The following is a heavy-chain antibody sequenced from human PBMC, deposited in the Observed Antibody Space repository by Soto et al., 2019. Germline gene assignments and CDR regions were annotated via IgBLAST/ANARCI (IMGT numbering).Heavy chain of an antibody. J-gene: IGHJ3*02. CDR3: ARHPRCYFAPPGSAFDI. CDR1: GYSFTSYW. Sequence: GESLKISCKGSGYSFTSYWIGWVRQMPGKGLEWMGIIYPGDSDTRYSPSFQGQVTISADKSISTAYLQWSSLKASDTAMYYCARHPRCYFAPPGSAFDIRGLRTMVTVSS. D-gene: IGHD2-21*01. CDR2: IYPGDSDT. V-gene: IGHV5-51*01.